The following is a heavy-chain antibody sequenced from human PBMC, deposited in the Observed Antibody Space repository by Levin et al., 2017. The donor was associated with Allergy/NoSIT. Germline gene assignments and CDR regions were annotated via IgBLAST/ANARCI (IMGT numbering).Heavy chain of an antibody. CDR2: ISAYNGNT. CDR1: GYTFTSYG. CDR3: ARDLIGYSSGWYYFDY. V-gene: IGHV1-18*01. Sequence: VASVKVSCKASGYTFTSYGISWVRQAPGQGLEWMGWISAYNGNTNYAQKLQGRVTMTTDTSTSTAYMELRSLRSDDTAVYYCARDLIGYSSGWYYFDYWGQGTLVTVSS. D-gene: IGHD6-19*01. J-gene: IGHJ4*02.